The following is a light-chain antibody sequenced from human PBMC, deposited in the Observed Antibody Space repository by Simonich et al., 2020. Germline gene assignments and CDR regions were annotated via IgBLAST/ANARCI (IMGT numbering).Light chain of an antibody. CDR3: QSYDSSNHWV. Sequence: NFILTQPHSVSASPGKTVTISCPRDRGSIASNYVQWYQQRPGSAPTNVIVEDNQIPSGVPDRFSGSIDSSSNSASLTIAGLKTEDEADYYCQSYDSSNHWVFGGGTKLTVL. CDR1: RGSIASNY. J-gene: IGLJ3*02. CDR2: EDN. V-gene: IGLV6-57*03.